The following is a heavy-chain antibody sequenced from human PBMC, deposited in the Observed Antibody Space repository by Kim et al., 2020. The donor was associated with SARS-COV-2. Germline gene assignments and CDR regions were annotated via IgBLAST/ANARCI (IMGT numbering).Heavy chain of an antibody. J-gene: IGHJ5*02. V-gene: IGHV3-15*01. CDR2: IKSKTDGGTT. CDR3: TIPFIYSSGWVGLENWFDP. CDR1: GFTFSNAW. D-gene: IGHD6-19*01. Sequence: GGSLRLSCAASGFTFSNAWMSWVRQAPGKGLEWVGRIKSKTDGGTTDYAAPVKGRFTISRDDSKNTLYLQMNSLKTEDTAVYYCTIPFIYSSGWVGLENWFDPWGQGTLVTVSS.